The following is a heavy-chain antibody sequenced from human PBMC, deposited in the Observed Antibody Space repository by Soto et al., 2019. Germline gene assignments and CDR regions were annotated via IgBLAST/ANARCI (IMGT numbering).Heavy chain of an antibody. CDR2: IYYSGIT. J-gene: IGHJ4*02. CDR1: GGSLSSGNFY. CDR3: ARFVRWRQSNPPGIFDY. V-gene: IGHV4-30-4*01. Sequence: SEPLSLTCTVSGGSLSSGNFYWHWLRHPPGEGLEWIGYIYYSGITFYNPSLKSRITISVDTSRNQFSLKLSSVTAADTAVYYCARFVRWRQSNPPGIFDYWGQGTLVTVSS. D-gene: IGHD2-15*01.